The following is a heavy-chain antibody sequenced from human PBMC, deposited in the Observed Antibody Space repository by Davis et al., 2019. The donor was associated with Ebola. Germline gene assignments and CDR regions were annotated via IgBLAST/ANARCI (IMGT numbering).Heavy chain of an antibody. Sequence: ASVTVSCKASGYTFTGYYIHWVRQAPGQGLEWMGWINPNSGGTNYAQKFQGRVTMTRDTSISTAYMELSRLRSDDTAVYYCALLPYRSSWNDGFDFWGQGTMVTVSS. D-gene: IGHD2-2*01. CDR1: GYTFTGYY. CDR2: INPNSGGT. J-gene: IGHJ3*01. CDR3: ALLPYRSSWNDGFDF. V-gene: IGHV1-2*02.